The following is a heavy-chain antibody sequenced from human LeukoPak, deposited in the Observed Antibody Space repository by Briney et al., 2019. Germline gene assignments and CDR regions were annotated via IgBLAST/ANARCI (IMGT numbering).Heavy chain of an antibody. J-gene: IGHJ4*02. CDR1: GFTFDDYG. Sequence: GGSLRLSCAASGFTFDDYGMSWVRQAPGKGLEWVSVISGSAGSTDYADSVKGRFTISRDNSKNTLYLQMNSLRVEDTALYYCAKENIAARIFDYWGRGTLVTVSS. D-gene: IGHD6-6*01. CDR2: ISGSAGST. V-gene: IGHV3-23*01. CDR3: AKENIAARIFDY.